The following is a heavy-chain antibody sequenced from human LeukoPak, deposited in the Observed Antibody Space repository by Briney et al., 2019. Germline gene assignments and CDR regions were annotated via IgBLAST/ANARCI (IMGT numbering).Heavy chain of an antibody. J-gene: IGHJ6*02. CDR1: GFTFSNAW. Sequence: GGSLRLSCAASGFTFSNAWMNWVRQAPGKGLEWVGRIKSKTDGGTTDYAAPVKGRFTISRGDSKNTLYLQMNSLKIEDTAVYYCTTDEDWNYARKDVWGQGATVIVSS. V-gene: IGHV3-15*07. CDR2: IKSKTDGGTT. CDR3: TTDEDWNYARKDV. D-gene: IGHD1-7*01.